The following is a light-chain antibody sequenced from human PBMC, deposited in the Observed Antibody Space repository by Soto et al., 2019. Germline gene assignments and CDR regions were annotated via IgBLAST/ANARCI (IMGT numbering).Light chain of an antibody. Sequence: AFQLTQSPSSLSASVGDRFTITCRASQGIGSDLAWYQQKPGRAPKLLIFGASTLQSGVPSRFSGSGSGTDFTFTISSLQPEAIATYYCQQYDNLPIFTFGPGTKVDIK. V-gene: IGKV1D-13*01. CDR3: QQYDNLPIFT. CDR1: QGIGSD. J-gene: IGKJ3*01. CDR2: GAS.